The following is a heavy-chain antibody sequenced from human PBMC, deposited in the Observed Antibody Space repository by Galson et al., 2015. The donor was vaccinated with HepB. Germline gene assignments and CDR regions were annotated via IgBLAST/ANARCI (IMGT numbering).Heavy chain of an antibody. CDR2: ISGSGGRT. Sequence: SLRLSCAASGFVFGDFYMSWIRQAPGKGLEWVSSISGSGGRTHYAESVKGRFTISRDNSKNTLYLQMNSLRAEDTAVYYCAKGWSAVFYDMDVWGQGTTVIVSS. J-gene: IGHJ6*02. V-gene: IGHV3-23*01. CDR1: GFVFGDFY. CDR3: AKGWSAVFYDMDV. D-gene: IGHD2-8*01.